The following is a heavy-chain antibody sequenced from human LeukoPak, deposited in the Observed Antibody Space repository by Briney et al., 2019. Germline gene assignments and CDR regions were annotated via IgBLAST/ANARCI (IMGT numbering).Heavy chain of an antibody. J-gene: IGHJ6*03. CDR2: IIPIFGTA. D-gene: IGHD1-26*01. CDR3: AKQGGARQDYYMDV. V-gene: IGHV1-69*08. Sequence: SVKVSCKASGGSFSSYTITWVRQAPGQGLEWMGRIIPIFGTANYAQEFQGRVTITADIPSSTAYMEVNSLTSDDTAVYFCAKQGGARQDYYMDVWGNGTTVTVSS. CDR1: GGSFSSYT.